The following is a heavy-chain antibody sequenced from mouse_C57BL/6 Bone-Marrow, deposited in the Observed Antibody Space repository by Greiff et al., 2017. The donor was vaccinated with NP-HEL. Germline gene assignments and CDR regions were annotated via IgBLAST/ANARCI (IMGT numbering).Heavy chain of an antibody. Sequence: EVQLQQSGPELVKPGASVKISCKASGYTFTDYYMNWVKQSHGKSLEWIGDINPNNGGTSYNQKFKGKATLTVDKSSSTAYMELRSLTSEDSAVYYCAREGISPYWGQGTTLTVSS. CDR2: INPNNGGT. CDR3: AREGISPY. J-gene: IGHJ2*01. CDR1: GYTFTDYY. V-gene: IGHV1-26*01.